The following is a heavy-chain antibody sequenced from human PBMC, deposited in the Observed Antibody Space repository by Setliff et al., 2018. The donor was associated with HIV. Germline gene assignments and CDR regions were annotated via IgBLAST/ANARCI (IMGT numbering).Heavy chain of an antibody. CDR2: MSGINDAG. CDR1: GYTLTNYD. CDR3: AREVDGVELDH. V-gene: IGHV1-18*01. Sequence: ASVKVSCKVSGYTLTNYDINWLRQAAGQGLEWMGWMSGINDAGDSAQKFQGRLTLTTDTSTNTAFMELRSLTSDDTAVYYCAREVDGVELDHWGQGSLVTVSS. J-gene: IGHJ4*02.